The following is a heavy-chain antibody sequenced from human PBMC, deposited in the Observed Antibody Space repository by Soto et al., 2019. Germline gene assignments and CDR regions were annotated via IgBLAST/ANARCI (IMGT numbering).Heavy chain of an antibody. V-gene: IGHV3-23*01. J-gene: IGHJ3*02. CDR2: ISGSGGST. CDR3: AKDIIVVVVAATTDAFDI. D-gene: IGHD2-15*01. CDR1: GFTFSSYA. Sequence: GGSLRLSCAASGFTFSSYAMSWVRQAQGKGLEWVSAISGSGGSTYYADSVKGRFTISRDNSKNTLYLQMNSLRAEDTAVYYCAKDIIVVVVAATTDAFDIWGQGTMVTVSS.